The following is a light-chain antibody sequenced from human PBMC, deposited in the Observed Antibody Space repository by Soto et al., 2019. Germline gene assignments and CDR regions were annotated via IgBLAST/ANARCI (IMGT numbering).Light chain of an antibody. CDR3: QQANSFPPSFT. V-gene: IGKV1-12*01. CDR1: QGIGSW. CDR2: AAS. Sequence: DIQMTQSPSSVSASVGDRVTITCRASQGIGSWLAWYQQKPGKAPKLLIYAASSLQSGDPSRFSGSGSGTDFTLTISSLQPEDFATYFCQQANSFPPSFTFGPGTKVDFK. J-gene: IGKJ3*01.